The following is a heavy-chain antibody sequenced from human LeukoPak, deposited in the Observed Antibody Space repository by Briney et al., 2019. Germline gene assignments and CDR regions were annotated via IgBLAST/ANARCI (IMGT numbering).Heavy chain of an antibody. CDR1: GYTFTSYG. CDR3: AREPSGGGWFDP. J-gene: IGHJ5*02. V-gene: IGHV1-18*01. Sequence: GASVNVSCEASGYTFTSYGISWVRQAPGQGLEWMGWISAYNGNTNYAQKLQGRVTMTTDTSTSTAYMELRSLRSDDTAVYYCAREPSGGGWFDPWGQGTLVTVSS. CDR2: ISAYNGNT. D-gene: IGHD3-3*01.